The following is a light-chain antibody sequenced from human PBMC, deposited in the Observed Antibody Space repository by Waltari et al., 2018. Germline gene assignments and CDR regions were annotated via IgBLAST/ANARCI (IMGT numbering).Light chain of an antibody. CDR1: SRYVGGYNF. CDR3: SSYTSRGTLV. Sequence: QSALTQPASVSGSPGQSITISCTGTSRYVGGYNFVSWYQQDPGQAPTLIIYEVYNRPSGVSNRFSGSKSGNRASLTISGLQTEDEADYYCSSYTSRGTLVFGGGTKLTVL. CDR2: EVY. V-gene: IGLV2-14*01. J-gene: IGLJ2*01.